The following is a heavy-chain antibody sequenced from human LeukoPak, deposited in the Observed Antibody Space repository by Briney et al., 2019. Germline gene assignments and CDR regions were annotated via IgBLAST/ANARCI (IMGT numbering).Heavy chain of an antibody. V-gene: IGHV4-39*01. D-gene: IGHD4-23*01. J-gene: IGHJ6*02. CDR3: ARQRSDYGGYYYYYGMDV. Sequence: PSETLSLTCTVSGGSISSSSYYWGWIRQPPGKGLEWIGSIYYSGSTYYNPSLKSRVTISVDTSKNQFSLKLSSVTAADTAVYYCARQRSDYGGYYYYYGMDVWGQGTMVTVSS. CDR1: GGSISSSSYY. CDR2: IYYSGST.